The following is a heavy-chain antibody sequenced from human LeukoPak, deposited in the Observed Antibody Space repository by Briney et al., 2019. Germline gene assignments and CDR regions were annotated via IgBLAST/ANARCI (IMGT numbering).Heavy chain of an antibody. J-gene: IGHJ5*02. Sequence: APENLSCKASGSSFTSNYLHWVRHPQPPGHERKGIISTSGGSTSYAQKFQGRVTITRVKSTNTVYMELSSLRSEGTAVYYCARNSAFGSYGSGRYGSWFDPWGQGTLVTVSS. V-gene: IGHV1-46*01. D-gene: IGHD3-10*01. CDR2: ISTSGGST. CDR3: ARNSAFGSYGSGRYGSWFDP. CDR1: GSSFTSNY.